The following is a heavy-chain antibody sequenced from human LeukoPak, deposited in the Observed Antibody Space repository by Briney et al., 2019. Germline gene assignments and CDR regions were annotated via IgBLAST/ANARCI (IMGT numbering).Heavy chain of an antibody. J-gene: IGHJ4*02. D-gene: IGHD3-22*01. CDR3: ARDENGYDGLDY. Sequence: TGGSLRLSCAASGFTVSSNYMSWVRQAPGKGLEWVSVIYSGGSTYYADSVKGRFTIPRDNAKNSLYLQMNSLRAEDTAVYYCARDENGYDGLDYWGQGTLVTVSS. CDR2: IYSGGST. CDR1: GFTVSSNY. V-gene: IGHV3-66*01.